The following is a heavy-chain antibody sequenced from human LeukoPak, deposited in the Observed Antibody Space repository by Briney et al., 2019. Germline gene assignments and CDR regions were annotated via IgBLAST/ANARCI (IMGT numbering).Heavy chain of an antibody. D-gene: IGHD6-13*01. CDR2: ISGSGSTT. V-gene: IGHV3-23*01. J-gene: IGHJ4*02. CDR3: AKKGSRTIATGGFDC. Sequence: GGSLRLSCAASGFTFSSYAMSWVRQAPGKGLEWISTISGSGSTTYYGDSVKGRFTISRDSSKNTLDLQMNSLRAEDTAVYYCAKKGSRTIATGGFDCWGQGTLVTVSS. CDR1: GFTFSSYA.